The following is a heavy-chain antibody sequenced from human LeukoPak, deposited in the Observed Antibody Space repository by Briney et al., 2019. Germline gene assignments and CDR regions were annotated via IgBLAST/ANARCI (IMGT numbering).Heavy chain of an antibody. V-gene: IGHV3-48*03. CDR2: ISSSSSTI. Sequence: GGSLRLSCAVSGFTFSTYEMNWVRQAPGKWLEWVSYISSSSSTIYYADSVKGRFTISRDNAKNSLYLQMNSLRAEDTTVYYCARGIVEFDYWGQGTLVTVSS. D-gene: IGHD1-26*01. CDR1: GFTFSTYE. J-gene: IGHJ4*02. CDR3: ARGIVEFDY.